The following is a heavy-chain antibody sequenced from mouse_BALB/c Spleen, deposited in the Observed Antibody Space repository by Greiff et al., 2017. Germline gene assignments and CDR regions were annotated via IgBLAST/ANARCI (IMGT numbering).Heavy chain of an antibody. D-gene: IGHD1-2*01. Sequence: VQLLQSGAELVKPGASVKLSCTASGYTFTSYWMSWVKQRPGQGLEWIGYINPSTGYTEYNQKFKGKATLTADKSSNTDYMQLSSLTSEDSAVYYCARDSLLQLPHCFDYWGQGTTVTVSA. J-gene: IGHJ3*01. CDR1: GYTFTSYW. V-gene: IGHV1-7*01. CDR3: ARDSLLQLPHCFDY. CDR2: INPSTGYT.